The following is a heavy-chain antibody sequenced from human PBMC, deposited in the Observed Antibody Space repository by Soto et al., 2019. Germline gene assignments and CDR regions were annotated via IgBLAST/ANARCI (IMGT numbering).Heavy chain of an antibody. Sequence: QVQLQQWGAGLLKPSETLSLTCAVYGGSFSGYYWSWIRQPPGKGLEWIGEINHSGSTNYNPSLKSLVTISVDTSKNQFSLKLSSVTAADTAVYYCARDHIVVVPAAMQYYFDYWGQGTLVTVSS. V-gene: IGHV4-34*01. J-gene: IGHJ4*02. CDR1: GGSFSGYY. CDR3: ARDHIVVVPAAMQYYFDY. D-gene: IGHD2-2*01. CDR2: INHSGST.